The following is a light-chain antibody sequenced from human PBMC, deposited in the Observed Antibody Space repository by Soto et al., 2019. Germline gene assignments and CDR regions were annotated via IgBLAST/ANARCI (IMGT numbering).Light chain of an antibody. Sequence: DIQMTQSPSTLSASVGDGVSITCRASQTISSWLAWYQQKPGKAPKLLIYDASSLESGVPSRFIGSGSGTEFTLTISSLQPDDFATYYCQQYKSSRSFGQGTTVEIK. CDR3: QQYKSSRS. CDR1: QTISSW. J-gene: IGKJ1*01. V-gene: IGKV1-5*01. CDR2: DAS.